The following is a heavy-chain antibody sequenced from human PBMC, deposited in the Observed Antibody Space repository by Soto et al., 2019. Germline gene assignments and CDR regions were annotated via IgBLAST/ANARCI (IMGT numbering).Heavy chain of an antibody. V-gene: IGHV3-23*01. Sequence: PGGALRLSCAASGFTFSSYAMSWVRQAPGKGLEWVSAISGSGGSTYYADSVKGRFTISRDNSKNTLYLQMNSLRAEDTAVYYCAKELAITGRGYGMDVWGQGTTVTVSS. CDR3: AKELAITGRGYGMDV. J-gene: IGHJ6*02. CDR2: ISGSGGST. CDR1: GFTFSSYA. D-gene: IGHD5-12*01.